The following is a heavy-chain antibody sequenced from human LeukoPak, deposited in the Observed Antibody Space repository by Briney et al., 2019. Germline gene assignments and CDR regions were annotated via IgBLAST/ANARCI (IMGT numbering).Heavy chain of an antibody. J-gene: IGHJ4*02. D-gene: IGHD5-18*01. CDR2: IIPIFGTA. CDR1: GGTFSSYA. Sequence: SVKVSXKASGGTFSSYAISWVRQAPGQGLEWMGGIIPIFGTANYAQKFQGRVTITTDESTSTAYMELSSLRSEDTAVYYCAREGGGYSYGQFDYWGQGTLVTVSS. V-gene: IGHV1-69*05. CDR3: AREGGGYSYGQFDY.